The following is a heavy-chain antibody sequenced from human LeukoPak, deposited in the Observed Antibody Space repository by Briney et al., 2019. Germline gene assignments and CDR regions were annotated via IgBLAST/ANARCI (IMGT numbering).Heavy chain of an antibody. CDR3: ARVYSGCGRYWFDP. J-gene: IGHJ5*02. V-gene: IGHV4-34*01. D-gene: IGHD5-12*01. CDR2: INHSGST. Sequence: SETLSLTCAVYGGSFSGYYWSWIRQPPGKGLEWIGEINHSGSTNYNPSLKSRVTISVDTSKNQFSLKLSSVTAADTAVYYCARVYSGCGRYWFDPWGQGTLVTVSS. CDR1: GGSFSGYY.